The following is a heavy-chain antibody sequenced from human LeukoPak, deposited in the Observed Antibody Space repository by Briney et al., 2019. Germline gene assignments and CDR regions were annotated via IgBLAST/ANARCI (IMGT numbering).Heavy chain of an antibody. J-gene: IGHJ4*02. CDR3: ASDLYSYGYGLFDY. CDR2: ISYDGSNK. Sequence: GGSLRLSCTASGLTLSNYWMIWVRQAPGKGLEWVAVISYDGSNKYYADSVKGRFTISRDNSKNTLYLQMNSLRAEDTAVYYCASDLYSYGYGLFDYWGQGTLVTVSS. V-gene: IGHV3-30*03. CDR1: GLTLSNYW. D-gene: IGHD5-18*01.